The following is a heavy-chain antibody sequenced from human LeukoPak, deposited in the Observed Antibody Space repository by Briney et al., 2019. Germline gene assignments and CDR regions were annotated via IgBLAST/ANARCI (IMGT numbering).Heavy chain of an antibody. CDR2: ISSSSSYI. Sequence: GGSLRLSCAASGFTFSSYSMNWVRQAPGKGLEWVSSISSSSSYIYYADSVKGRFTISKDNAKNSLYLQMNSLRAEDTAVYYCARDGYCSSTSCYTSYYYGMDVWGQGTTVTVSS. D-gene: IGHD2-2*02. CDR3: ARDGYCSSTSCYTSYYYGMDV. CDR1: GFTFSSYS. J-gene: IGHJ6*02. V-gene: IGHV3-21*01.